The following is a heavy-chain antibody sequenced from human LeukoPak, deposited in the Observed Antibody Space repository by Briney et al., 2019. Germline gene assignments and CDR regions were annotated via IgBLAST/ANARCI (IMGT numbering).Heavy chain of an antibody. CDR2: IYYSGST. Sequence: TLSLXCAVSXGSISSGGYYWSWIRQHPGKGLEWIGYIYYSGSTYYNPSLKSRVTISVDTSKNQFSLKLSSVTAADTAVYYCARSRRFDPWGQGTLVTVSS. V-gene: IGHV4-31*11. CDR3: ARSRRFDP. CDR1: XGSISSGGYY. J-gene: IGHJ5*02.